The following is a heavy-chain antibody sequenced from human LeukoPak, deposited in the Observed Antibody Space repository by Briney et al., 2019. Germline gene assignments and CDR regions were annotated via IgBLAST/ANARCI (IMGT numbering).Heavy chain of an antibody. CDR3: VTSLYSYDSPFGY. CDR1: GFVFDDYA. CDR2: ISWDGGST. D-gene: IGHD3-16*01. Sequence: GGSLRLSCAASGFVFDDYAMHWVRQAPGKGLRWVSLISWDGGSTSDADSVKGRFTISRDNSKNSLYLQMNSLRPEDAALYYCVTSLYSYDSPFGYWGQGTLVTVSS. J-gene: IGHJ4*02. V-gene: IGHV3-43D*03.